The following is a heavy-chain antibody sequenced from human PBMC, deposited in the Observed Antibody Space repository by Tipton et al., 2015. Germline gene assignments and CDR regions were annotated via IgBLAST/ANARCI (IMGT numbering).Heavy chain of an antibody. CDR2: IYDRGTT. J-gene: IGHJ2*01. CDR1: GGSINRGDYY. D-gene: IGHD6-19*01. CDR3: GRVSGRPGWERDYRFIDR. Sequence: TLSLTCTVSGGSINRGDYYWSWLRQPPGKGLEWIGHIYDRGTTYYNPSLRSRITVSLDTSNNQVSLNLSSVTAADTASYYCGRVSGRPGWERDYRFIDRWGRGTLVTVSS. V-gene: IGHV4-30-4*01.